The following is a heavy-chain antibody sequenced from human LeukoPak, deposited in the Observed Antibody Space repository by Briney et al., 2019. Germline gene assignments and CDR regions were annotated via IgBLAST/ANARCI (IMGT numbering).Heavy chain of an antibody. V-gene: IGHV4-34*01. CDR3: ARKGIYYGSGSYGWFGH. CDR1: GGTFSGYC. D-gene: IGHD3-10*01. CDR2: INHSGST. Sequence: PSETLSLTCAGYGGTFSGYCWSWIGQPPGKGREGIGEINHSGSTNYNPSLKSRVPISVDTSKNQFSLKLSTVTAADTAVYYCARKGIYYGSGSYGWFGHWGQGTLVTVSS. J-gene: IGHJ5*02.